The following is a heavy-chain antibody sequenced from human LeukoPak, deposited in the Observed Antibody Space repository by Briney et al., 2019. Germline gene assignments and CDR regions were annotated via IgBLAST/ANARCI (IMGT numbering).Heavy chain of an antibody. CDR3: AKGGKWDVTPFDY. CDR2: IYENGGTT. D-gene: IGHD1-26*01. J-gene: IGHJ4*02. CDR1: GFTFRGHA. Sequence: PGGSLRLSCVGSGFTFRGHAMSWVRQAPEKGLEFVSGIYENGGTTYYADSVKGRFSISRDNSKNTLYLQVNSLRAEDTAVYYCAKGGKWDVTPFDYWGQGTLVTVSS. V-gene: IGHV3-23*01.